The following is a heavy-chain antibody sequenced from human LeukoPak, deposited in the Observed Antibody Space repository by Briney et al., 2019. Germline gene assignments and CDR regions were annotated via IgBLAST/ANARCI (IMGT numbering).Heavy chain of an antibody. Sequence: SETLSLTCTVSGGSISPLYWSWLRQPPGKGLEFIGYIYYSGTTNYNPSLKSRVTLSVDTSKNQFSLKLSSVTAADTAVYYCARGGVAAKYYFDSGGQGTLVTVSS. CDR3: ARGGVAAKYYFDS. V-gene: IGHV4-59*11. J-gene: IGHJ4*02. CDR2: IYYSGTT. CDR1: GGSISPLY. D-gene: IGHD3-10*01.